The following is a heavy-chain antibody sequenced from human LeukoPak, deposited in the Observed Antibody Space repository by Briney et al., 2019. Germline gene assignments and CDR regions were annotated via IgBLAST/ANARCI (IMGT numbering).Heavy chain of an antibody. CDR2: IKQDGSEK. Sequence: TGGSLRLSCAASGFTFSSYWMTWVRQAPGKGLQWEANIKQDGSEKYYVDSVKGRFTISRDNAKNSLYLQMNSLRAEDTAVYYCARDHYGGNSWWGQGTLVTVSS. CDR3: ARDHYGGNSW. V-gene: IGHV3-7*01. CDR1: GFTFSSYW. J-gene: IGHJ4*02. D-gene: IGHD4-23*01.